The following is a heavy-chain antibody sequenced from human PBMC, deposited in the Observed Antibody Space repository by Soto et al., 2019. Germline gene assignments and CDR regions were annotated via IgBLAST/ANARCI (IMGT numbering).Heavy chain of an antibody. D-gene: IGHD3-10*01. J-gene: IGHJ3*02. V-gene: IGHV1-69*13. CDR2: IIPIFGTA. Sequence: GASVKVSCKASGGTFSSYAISWVRQAPGQGLEWMGGIIPIFGTANYAQKFQGRVTITADESTSTAYMELSSLRSEDTAVYYCARAINGGFAVPRAFDIWGQGTMVTVSS. CDR1: GGTFSSYA. CDR3: ARAINGGFAVPRAFDI.